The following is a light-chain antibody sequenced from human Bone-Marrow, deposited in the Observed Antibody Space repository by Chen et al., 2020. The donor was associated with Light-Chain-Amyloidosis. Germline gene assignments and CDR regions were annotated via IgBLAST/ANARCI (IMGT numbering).Light chain of an antibody. J-gene: IGLJ1*01. CDR2: EVT. CDR3: SSCTITNALV. CDR1: SSAVGGDNH. Sequence: SALTQPASVSGSPGPTITISCSGTSSAVGGDNHVSWYQQHPDKAPKLMIYEVTNRPSWVPDRFSGSKSDDTASLTISEPQAEDEADYFCSSCTITNALVFGSGTRVTVL. V-gene: IGLV2-14*01.